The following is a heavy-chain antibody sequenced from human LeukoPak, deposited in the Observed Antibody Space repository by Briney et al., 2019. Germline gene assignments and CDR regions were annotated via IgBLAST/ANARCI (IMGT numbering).Heavy chain of an antibody. V-gene: IGHV3-7*01. J-gene: IGHJ6*03. D-gene: IGHD2-2*02. CDR3: ARDIGDCSSLSCYNHYYYMDV. Sequence: TGGSLRLSCAASGFTFSNYWMVWVRQAPGKGLEWVANIKQDGSEKYYVDSVKGRFTISRDNTKSSLYLQMNSLRDEDTAVYYCARDIGDCSSLSCYNHYYYMDVWGKGTTVTVSS. CDR2: IKQDGSEK. CDR1: GFTFSNYW.